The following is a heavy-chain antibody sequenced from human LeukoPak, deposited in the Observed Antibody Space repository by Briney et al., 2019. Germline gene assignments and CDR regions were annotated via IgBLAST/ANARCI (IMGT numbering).Heavy chain of an antibody. CDR2: INPSDGST. Sequence: ASVKVSCNASGYTFSNSYMHWVRQAPGQGPEWMGIINPSDGSTICAQKFQGRVTMTRDTSTSTVYMELSSLRSEDTAVYYYASETRGRGSDCYSFCGQGSLVTVSS. D-gene: IGHD2-21*02. V-gene: IGHV1-46*01. CDR1: GYTFSNSY. CDR3: ASETRGRGSDCYSF. J-gene: IGHJ4*02.